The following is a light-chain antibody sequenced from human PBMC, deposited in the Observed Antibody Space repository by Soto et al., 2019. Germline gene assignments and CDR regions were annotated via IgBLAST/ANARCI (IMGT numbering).Light chain of an antibody. V-gene: IGLV2-8*01. J-gene: IGLJ1*01. CDR1: SSDVGNYNY. Sequence: QSALTQPPSASGSPGQSVTISCTGTSSDVGNYNYVSWYQQHPDKAPKLIISEVSNRPSGVPDRFSGSKSGNTASLTVSGLQAEDEADYYCSSYAGSNNDVFGTGTKLTVL. CDR2: EVS. CDR3: SSYAGSNNDV.